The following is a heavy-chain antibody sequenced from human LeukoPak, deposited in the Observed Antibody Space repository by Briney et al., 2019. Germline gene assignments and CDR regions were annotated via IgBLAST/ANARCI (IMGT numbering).Heavy chain of an antibody. CDR2: IYYSGST. V-gene: IGHV4-39*07. D-gene: IGHD5-24*01. J-gene: IGHJ4*02. Sequence: SETLSLTCTVSGGSISSSSYYWGWIRQPPGKGLEWIGGIYYSGSTYYNPSLKSRVTISVDTSKNQFSLKLSSVTAADTAVYYCARVSEMVAIDYWGQGTLVTVSS. CDR1: GGSISSSSYY. CDR3: ARVSEMVAIDY.